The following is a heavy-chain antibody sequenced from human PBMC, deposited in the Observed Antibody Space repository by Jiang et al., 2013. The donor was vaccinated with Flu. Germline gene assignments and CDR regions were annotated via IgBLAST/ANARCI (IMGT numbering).Heavy chain of an antibody. CDR3: ARVLPGPNSYYFDY. CDR2: IYYSGST. D-gene: IGHD1-1*01. CDR1: GGSISSYY. V-gene: IGHV4-59*01. Sequence: GSGLVKPSETLSLTCTVSGGSISSYYWSWIRQPPGKGLEWIGYIYYSGSTNYNPSLKSRVTISVDTSKNQFSLKLSSVTAADTAVYYCARVLPGPNSYYFDYWGQGTLVTVSS. J-gene: IGHJ4*02.